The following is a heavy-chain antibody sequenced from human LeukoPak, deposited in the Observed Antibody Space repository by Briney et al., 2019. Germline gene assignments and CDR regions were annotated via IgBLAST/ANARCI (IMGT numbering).Heavy chain of an antibody. D-gene: IGHD4-17*01. CDR2: ISWNSGMI. Sequence: GGSLRLSCAASGFTFDDYAMHWVRQAPGKGLEWVSGISWNSGMICYADSVKGRFTISRDNAKNSLYLQMNNLRAEDTALYYCAKDRSSVTNWYFDLWGRGTLVTVSS. J-gene: IGHJ2*01. CDR1: GFTFDDYA. CDR3: AKDRSSVTNWYFDL. V-gene: IGHV3-9*01.